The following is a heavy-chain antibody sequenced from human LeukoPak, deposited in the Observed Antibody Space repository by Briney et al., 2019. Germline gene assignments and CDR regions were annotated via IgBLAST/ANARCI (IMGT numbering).Heavy chain of an antibody. Sequence: HTGGSLRLSCAASGFIFSNYCMHWIRQPPGKGLEWVAVIWYDGSNRYYADSVKGRFTISRDNSKNTVYLQMNSLRAQDTAVYYCARGLRNTDTFDIWGQGTMVTVSS. CDR2: IWYDGSNR. J-gene: IGHJ3*02. CDR1: GFIFSNYC. V-gene: IGHV3-33*01. CDR3: ARGLRNTDTFDI.